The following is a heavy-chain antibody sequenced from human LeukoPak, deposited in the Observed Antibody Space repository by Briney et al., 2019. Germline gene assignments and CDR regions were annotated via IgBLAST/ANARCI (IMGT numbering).Heavy chain of an antibody. CDR2: ISHSGST. CDR3: ARQGYYDSSGYYWFDY. Sequence: EXLXLXXAXYGXSFXGYYWSWIRQPPGKGLEWIGEISHSGSTNYNPSLKSRVTISVDTSKNQFSLKLSSVTAADTAVYYCARQGYYDSSGYYWFDYWGQGTLVTVSS. D-gene: IGHD3-22*01. J-gene: IGHJ4*02. V-gene: IGHV4-34*01. CDR1: GXSFXGYY.